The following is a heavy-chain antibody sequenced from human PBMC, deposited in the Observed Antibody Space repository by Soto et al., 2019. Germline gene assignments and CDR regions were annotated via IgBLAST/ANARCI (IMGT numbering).Heavy chain of an antibody. CDR3: ASVQDIVVVPAVSWYFDY. CDR1: GFSLSTSGVG. Sequence: QITLKESGPTLVKPTQTLTLTCTFSGFSLSTSGVGVGWIRQPPGKALEWLALIYWDDDKRYSPSLKSRLTITKDTSQNQVVLTMTNMDPVDTATYYCASVQDIVVVPAVSWYFDYWGQGTLVTVSS. J-gene: IGHJ4*02. V-gene: IGHV2-5*02. D-gene: IGHD2-2*01. CDR2: IYWDDDK.